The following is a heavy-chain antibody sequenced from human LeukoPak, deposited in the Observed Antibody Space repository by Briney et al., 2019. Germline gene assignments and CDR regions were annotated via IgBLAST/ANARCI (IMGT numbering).Heavy chain of an antibody. CDR3: ARGPFFWSGYKTLDY. CDR2: INHSGST. Sequence: SETLSLTCAVYSGSFSGYYWSWIRQPPGKGLEWIGEINHSGSTNYNPSLKSRVTISVDTSKNQFSLKLSSVTAADTAVYYCARGPFFWSGYKTLDYWGQGTLVTVSS. V-gene: IGHV4-34*01. D-gene: IGHD3-3*01. CDR1: SGSFSGYY. J-gene: IGHJ4*02.